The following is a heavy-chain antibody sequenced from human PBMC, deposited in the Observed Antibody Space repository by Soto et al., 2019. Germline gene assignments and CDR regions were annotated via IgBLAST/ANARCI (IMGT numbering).Heavy chain of an antibody. J-gene: IGHJ6*02. CDR1: GFTFSEYG. D-gene: IGHD6-19*01. CDR2: IWFDGSHT. Sequence: QLQLVESGGGVVQPGTSVRLTCVASGFTFSEYGMHWVRQAPGKGLEWLSVIWFDGSHTFYSDSLKGRLTISRDNAKNTVYLEVNDLRPDDTAVYHCVRGQAVSGTGYNDYGLDVWGQGTTVTVSS. CDR3: VRGQAVSGTGYNDYGLDV. V-gene: IGHV3-33*01.